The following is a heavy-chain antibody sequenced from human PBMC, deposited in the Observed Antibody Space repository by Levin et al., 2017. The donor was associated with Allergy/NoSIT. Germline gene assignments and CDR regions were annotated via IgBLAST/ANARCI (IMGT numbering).Heavy chain of an antibody. J-gene: IGHJ4*02. CDR1: GGSISSSSYY. D-gene: IGHD6-19*01. CDR3: ARVRRIAVAGHYFDY. CDR2: IYYSGST. Sequence: SETLSLTCTVSGGSISSSSYYWGWIRQPPGKGLEWIGSIYYSGSTYYNPSLKSRVTISVDTSKNQFSLKLSSVTAADTAVYYCARVRRIAVAGHYFDYWGQGTLVTVSS. V-gene: IGHV4-39*07.